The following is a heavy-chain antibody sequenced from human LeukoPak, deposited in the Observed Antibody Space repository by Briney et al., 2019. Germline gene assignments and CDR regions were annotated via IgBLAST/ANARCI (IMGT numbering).Heavy chain of an antibody. CDR2: ISSSGSTI. Sequence: GGSLRLSCAASGFTFSSYEMNWVRQALGKGLEWVSYISSSGSTIYYADSVKGRFTISRDNAKNSLYLQMNSLRAEDTAVYYCAELGITMTGGVWGKGTTVTISS. CDR1: GFTFSSYE. J-gene: IGHJ6*04. V-gene: IGHV3-48*03. D-gene: IGHD3-10*02. CDR3: AELGITMTGGV.